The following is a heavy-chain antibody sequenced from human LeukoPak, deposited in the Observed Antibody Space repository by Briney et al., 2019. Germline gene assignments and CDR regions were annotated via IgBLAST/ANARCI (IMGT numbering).Heavy chain of an antibody. Sequence: ASVKVSCKASGYTFTSYDINWVRQATGQGLEWMGWMNPNSGNTGYAQKFQGRVTMTRNTSISTAYMELSSLRSEDTAVYYCARDYGDYRGGDWFDPWGQGTLVTVSS. CDR1: GYTFTSYD. V-gene: IGHV1-8*01. CDR2: MNPNSGNT. CDR3: ARDYGDYRGGDWFDP. D-gene: IGHD4-17*01. J-gene: IGHJ5*02.